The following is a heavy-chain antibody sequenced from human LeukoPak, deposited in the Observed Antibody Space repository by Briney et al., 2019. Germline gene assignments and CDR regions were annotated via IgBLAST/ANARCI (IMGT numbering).Heavy chain of an antibody. J-gene: IGHJ4*02. CDR1: GFTFSSYG. Sequence: GGSLRLSCAASGFTFSSYGMHWVRQAPGKGLEWVAVISYDGSNKYYADSVKGRFTISRDNSKNTLYLQMNSLRAEDTALYYCAKDRTGIALAGMFFDVWGQGTLVTVSS. V-gene: IGHV3-30*18. CDR3: AKDRTGIALAGMFFDV. D-gene: IGHD6-19*01. CDR2: ISYDGSNK.